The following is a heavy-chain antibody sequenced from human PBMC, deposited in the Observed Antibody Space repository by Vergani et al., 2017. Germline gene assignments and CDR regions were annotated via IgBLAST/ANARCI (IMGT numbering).Heavy chain of an antibody. CDR2: IRCKNDGGPA. CDR3: YTDYHDY. D-gene: IGHD3-3*01. J-gene: IGHJ4*02. CDR1: GITFKNAW. V-gene: IGHV3-15*01. Sequence: EVQVVESGGGLIKPGGSLRLSCVVSGITFKNAWINWVRQAPGKGLEWIGRIRCKNDGGPADYAAPLKGRFTISRDDSKDSAFLLVNNLKTEDTVRDFCYTDYHDYWGQGTLVTGSS.